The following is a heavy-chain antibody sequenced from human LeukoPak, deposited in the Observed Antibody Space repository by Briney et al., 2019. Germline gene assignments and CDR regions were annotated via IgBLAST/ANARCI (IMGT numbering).Heavy chain of an antibody. V-gene: IGHV3-21*01. CDR2: ISSSSSYI. D-gene: IGHD3-10*02. CDR3: ARVFGAAGTEAFDY. Sequence: PGGSLRLSCAASGFTFSSYSMNWVRQAPGKGLEWVSSISSSSSYIYYADSVRGRFTISRDNAKNSLYLQMNSLRAEDTAVYYCARVFGAAGTEAFDYWGQGTLVTVSS. CDR1: GFTFSSYS. J-gene: IGHJ4*02.